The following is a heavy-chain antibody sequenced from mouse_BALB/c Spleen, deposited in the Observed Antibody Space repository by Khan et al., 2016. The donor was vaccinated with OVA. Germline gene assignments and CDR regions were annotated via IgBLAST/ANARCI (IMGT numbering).Heavy chain of an antibody. D-gene: IGHD1-1*01. CDR3: ARAYGSSYWYFDV. J-gene: IGHJ1*01. V-gene: IGHV2-9*02. CDR2: IWAGGST. Sequence: QVQLKESGPGLVAPSQSLSITCTVSGFSLTSYGVHWVRQPPGKGLEWLGVIWAGGSTNYNSALMSRLSINKDNSKSQVFLKMNSLQTDDTAMYYCARAYGSSYWYFDVWGAGTTVTVCS. CDR1: GFSLTSYG.